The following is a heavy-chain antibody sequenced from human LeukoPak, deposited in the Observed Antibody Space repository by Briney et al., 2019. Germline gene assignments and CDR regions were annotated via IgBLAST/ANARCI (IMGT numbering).Heavy chain of an antibody. D-gene: IGHD5-12*01. CDR2: INHSGST. CDR1: GGSFSGYY. J-gene: IGHJ4*02. Sequence: PSETLSLTCAVYGGSFSGYYWSWIRQPPGKGLEWIGEINHSGSTNYNPSLKSRVTISVDTSKNQFSLNLSSVTAADTAVYYCVSSYGGYVLDYWGQGTLVIVSS. V-gene: IGHV4-34*01. CDR3: VSSYGGYVLDY.